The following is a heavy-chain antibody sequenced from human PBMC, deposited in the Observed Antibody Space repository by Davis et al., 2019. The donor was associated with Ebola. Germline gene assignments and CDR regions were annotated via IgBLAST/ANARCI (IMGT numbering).Heavy chain of an antibody. V-gene: IGHV4-39*07. CDR2: IYYSGST. J-gene: IGHJ3*02. D-gene: IGHD6-13*01. CDR1: GGSISSSSYY. Sequence: SETLSLTCTVSGGSISSSSYYWGWIRQPPGKGLEWIGSIYYSGSTYYNPSLSSRVSITVDTSKNQFSLRLTSLTAADTAVYYCAADTIAAAGTLGAFDIWGQGTMVTVSS. CDR3: AADTIAAAGTLGAFDI.